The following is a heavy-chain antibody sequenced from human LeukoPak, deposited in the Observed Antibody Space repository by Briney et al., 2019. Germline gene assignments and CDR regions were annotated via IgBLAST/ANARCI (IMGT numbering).Heavy chain of an antibody. Sequence: SETLSLTCTVSGGSISSHYWSWIRQPPGKGLEWIGYIYYSGSTNYNPSLKSRVTISVDTSKNQFSLKLSSVTAADTAVYYCVRGGYSSSSDWFDPWGQGTLVTVSS. J-gene: IGHJ5*02. V-gene: IGHV4-59*11. CDR1: GGSISSHY. D-gene: IGHD6-6*01. CDR3: VRGGYSSSSDWFDP. CDR2: IYYSGST.